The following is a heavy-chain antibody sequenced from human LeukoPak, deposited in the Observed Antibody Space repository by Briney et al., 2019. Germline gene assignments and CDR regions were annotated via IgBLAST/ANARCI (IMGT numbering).Heavy chain of an antibody. V-gene: IGHV3-30*18. D-gene: IGHD2-15*01. CDR3: AKEGYCSGGSCQQPYYYYGMDV. CDR1: GFTFSSYG. Sequence: GRSLRLSCAASGFTFSSYGMHWVRQAPGKGLEWVAVISYDGSNKYYADSVKGRFTISRDNSKNTLYLEMNSLRAEDTAVYYCAKEGYCSGGSCQQPYYYYGMDVWGQGTTVTVSS. CDR2: ISYDGSNK. J-gene: IGHJ6*02.